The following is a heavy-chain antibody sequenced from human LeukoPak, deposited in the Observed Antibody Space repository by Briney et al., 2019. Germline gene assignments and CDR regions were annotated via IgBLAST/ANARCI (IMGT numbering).Heavy chain of an antibody. V-gene: IGHV4-34*01. CDR1: GGSFSGYY. J-gene: IGHJ4*02. CDR2: INHSGST. CDR3: ARQSFRPFDY. Sequence: SETLSLTCAVYGGSFSGYYWSWIRQPPGKGLEWIGEINHSGSTIYNPSLKSRVTISVDTSKNQFSLKLSSVTAADTAVYYCARQSFRPFDYWGQGTLVTVSS. D-gene: IGHD3-16*02.